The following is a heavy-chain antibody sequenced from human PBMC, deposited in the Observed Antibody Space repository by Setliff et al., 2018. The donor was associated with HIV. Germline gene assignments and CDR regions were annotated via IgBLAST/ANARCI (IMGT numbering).Heavy chain of an antibody. D-gene: IGHD2-2*01. J-gene: IGHJ5*02. CDR1: GYPFTSYY. CDR3: ARAQYQLLEPPTYNWFDP. Sequence: ASVKVSCKASGYPFTSYYMHWVRQAPGQGLEWMGMINPSDGVTTLAQKFQDRVTITADESTSTAYMELRSLRSEDTAVYYCARAQYQLLEPPTYNWFDPWGQGTLVTVSS. CDR2: INPSDGVT. V-gene: IGHV1-46*01.